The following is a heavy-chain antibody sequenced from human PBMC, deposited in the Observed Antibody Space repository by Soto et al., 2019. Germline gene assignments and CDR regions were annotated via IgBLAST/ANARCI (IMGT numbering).Heavy chain of an antibody. Sequence: SETLSLTCAVSGDSVTTNYWWSWVRQAPGKGLEWIGEAYHNGLTNYNPSLKSRVTMSVDTSKHQFSLKLTSVTAADTAIYYCARDAAVPGESDRFDYWGQGILVTVSS. J-gene: IGHJ4*02. CDR1: GDSVTTNYW. D-gene: IGHD2-15*01. CDR2: AYHNGLT. CDR3: ARDAAVPGESDRFDY. V-gene: IGHV4-4*02.